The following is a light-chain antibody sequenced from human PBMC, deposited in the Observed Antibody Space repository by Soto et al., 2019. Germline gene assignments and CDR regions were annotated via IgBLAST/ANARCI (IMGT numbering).Light chain of an antibody. CDR1: QNVNRY. CDR2: AAS. Sequence: IQLTQSPSSLSASVGDRVTITCRTSQNVNRYLNWYQEQPGKAPKLLTYAASILQSGVPSRFSGSGSGTDFTLAISSLQPEDFTTYYCQQSYGIPQTFGPGTKVEIK. CDR3: QQSYGIPQT. J-gene: IGKJ1*01. V-gene: IGKV1-39*01.